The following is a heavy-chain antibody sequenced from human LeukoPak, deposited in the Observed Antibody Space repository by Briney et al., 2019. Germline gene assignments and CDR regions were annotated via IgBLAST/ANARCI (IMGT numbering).Heavy chain of an antibody. CDR1: GLAFSSNW. V-gene: IGHV3-74*01. Sequence: GGSLRLSCAASGLAFSSNWMHWVRQGPGKGPVWVSRINSDGSVTSYAGSVQGRFTISRDNAKNTLYLQMNSLRAGDTAVYYCATDPWGTIAKAWGQGTLVTVSS. J-gene: IGHJ5*02. D-gene: IGHD6-13*01. CDR2: INSDGSVT. CDR3: ATDPWGTIAKA.